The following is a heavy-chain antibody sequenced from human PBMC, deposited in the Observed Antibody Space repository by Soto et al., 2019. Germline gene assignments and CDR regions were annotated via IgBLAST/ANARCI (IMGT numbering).Heavy chain of an antibody. CDR3: ARDVGDPWLGTEYWYFDL. D-gene: IGHD1-7*01. CDR1: GFTFSSYS. CDR2: ISSSSSTI. J-gene: IGHJ2*01. V-gene: IGHV3-48*02. Sequence: EVQLVESGGGLVQPGGSLRLSCAASGFTFSSYSMNWVRQAPGKGLEWVSYISSSSSTIYYADSVKGRFTISRDNAKNSLYLQMNSLRDEDTAVYYCARDVGDPWLGTEYWYFDLWGRGTLVTVSS.